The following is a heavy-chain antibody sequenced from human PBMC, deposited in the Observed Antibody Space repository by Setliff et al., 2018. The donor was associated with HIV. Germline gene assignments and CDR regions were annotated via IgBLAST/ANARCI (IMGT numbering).Heavy chain of an antibody. J-gene: IGHJ4*02. V-gene: IGHV1-46*01. CDR3: ARGGYHGFGSYGDY. CDR2: LNPSGDST. CDR1: GYTFTSYY. D-gene: IGHD3-10*01. Sequence: ASVKVSCKASGYTFTSYYVHWVRQAPGQGLEWMGILNPSGDSTAYAQKFQGRVTTSRDTSTSTVYMELSRLRSDDTAVYYCARGGYHGFGSYGDYWGQGTLVTVSS.